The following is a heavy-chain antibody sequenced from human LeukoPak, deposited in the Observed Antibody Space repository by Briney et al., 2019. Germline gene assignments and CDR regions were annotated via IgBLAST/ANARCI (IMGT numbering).Heavy chain of an antibody. CDR1: DHTFSSDG. CDR3: ANRGQQLYDY. V-gene: IGHV1-18*01. D-gene: IGHD6-13*01. CDR2: INVYNGKT. J-gene: IGHJ4*02. Sequence: ASVKVSCKISDHTFSSDGFTWVRQAPGKGLEWMGWINVYNGKTDYAHKFQGRVTMTTDTSTNTAYMDLRRLRSDDTAMYYCANRGQQLYDYWGQGTLVTVSS.